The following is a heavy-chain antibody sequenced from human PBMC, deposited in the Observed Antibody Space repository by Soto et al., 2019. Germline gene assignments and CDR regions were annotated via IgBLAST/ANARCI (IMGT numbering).Heavy chain of an antibody. D-gene: IGHD6-13*01. CDR1: GGSISSGDYY. J-gene: IGHJ4*02. CDR2: IYYSGST. CDR3: ARYRREAVAGYTLDN. V-gene: IGHV4-30-4*02. Sequence: PSDTLSLTCTVSGGSISSGDYYWSWIRQPPGKGLEWIGYIYYSGSTYYNPSLKSRVTISVDTSKNQFSLELSSVTAADTAVYYCARYRREAVAGYTLDNWGQGILVTVSS.